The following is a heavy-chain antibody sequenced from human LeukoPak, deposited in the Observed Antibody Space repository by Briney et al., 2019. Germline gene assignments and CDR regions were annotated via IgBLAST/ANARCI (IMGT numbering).Heavy chain of an antibody. CDR2: IIPIYGTA. CDR3: AIHTRGNNYWWFDI. J-gene: IGHJ5*02. V-gene: IGHV1-69*01. D-gene: IGHD5-24*01. CDR1: AGTFSNYP. Sequence: SVKVSCKFSAGTFSNYPIVWVRQAPGRGLEWLGGIIPIYGTANYAQRFQGRFTLTAHESTATAYMELTSLTSDDTAMYFCAIHTRGNNYWWFDIWGQGTLVTVSS.